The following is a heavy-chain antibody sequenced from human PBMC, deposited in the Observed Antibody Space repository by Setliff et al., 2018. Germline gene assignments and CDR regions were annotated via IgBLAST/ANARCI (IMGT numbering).Heavy chain of an antibody. CDR3: ARTCSGSGCYAGLES. J-gene: IGHJ4*02. D-gene: IGHD2-15*01. Sequence: RISCAASGFTFSTYRMHWVRQAPGKGLEWVAVIWDDGGNKYHADSVKGRFTISRDNSKNTLYLQMNSLRPEDTAVYYCARTCSGSGCYAGLESWGQGTPVTVSS. CDR2: IWDDGGNK. CDR1: GFTFSTYR. V-gene: IGHV3-33*08.